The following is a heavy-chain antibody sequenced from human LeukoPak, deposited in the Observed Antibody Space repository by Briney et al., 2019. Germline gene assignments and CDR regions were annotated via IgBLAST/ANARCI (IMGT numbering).Heavy chain of an antibody. CDR3: ARATTVVTPLNWFDP. CDR1: GGTFIRYA. V-gene: IGHV1-69*05. CDR2: IIPIFGTP. J-gene: IGHJ5*02. Sequence: ASVKVSCKASGGTFIRYAISWVRQAPGQGLEWMGGIIPIFGTPSYAQKFQGRVTITTDESTSTAYMELSSLRSEDTAVYYCARATTVVTPLNWFDPWGQGTLVTVSS. D-gene: IGHD4-23*01.